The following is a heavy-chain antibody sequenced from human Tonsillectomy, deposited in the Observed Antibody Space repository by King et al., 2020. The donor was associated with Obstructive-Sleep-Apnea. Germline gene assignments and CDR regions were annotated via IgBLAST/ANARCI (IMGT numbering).Heavy chain of an antibody. Sequence: VQLVESGGGMVQPGGSLRLSCAASGFTFSSYGISGVRQAPGKGLEWVSAINTRGTTFYAGSVGGRFSISRDNYKYTVNLQVNSLRAEDTALYYCAKEGGGSGVYWVDSWGQGTLVTVSS. J-gene: IGHJ4*02. CDR1: GFTFSSYG. CDR2: INTRGTT. V-gene: IGHV3-23*04. CDR3: AKEGGGSGVYWVDS. D-gene: IGHD3-10*01.